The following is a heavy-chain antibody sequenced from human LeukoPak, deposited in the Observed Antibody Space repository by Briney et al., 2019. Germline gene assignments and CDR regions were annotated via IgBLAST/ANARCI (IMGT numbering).Heavy chain of an antibody. J-gene: IGHJ4*02. Sequence: ASVKVSCKASGGTFSSYAISWVRQAPGQGLEWMGRIIPILGIANYAQKFQGRVTIAADKSTSTAYMELSSLRSEDTAVYYCAREYYDSSGYYFCYWGQGTLDTVSS. CDR2: IIPILGIA. CDR1: GGTFSSYA. CDR3: AREYYDSSGYYFCY. V-gene: IGHV1-69*04. D-gene: IGHD3-22*01.